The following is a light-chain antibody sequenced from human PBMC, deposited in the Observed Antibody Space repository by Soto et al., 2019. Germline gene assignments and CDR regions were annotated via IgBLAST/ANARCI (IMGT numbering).Light chain of an antibody. CDR2: GAS. J-gene: IGKJ1*01. V-gene: IGKV3-15*01. CDR3: QHYNNWPPWT. Sequence: EIAMTQSPATLSVSPGERATLSCRASQSVSSNLAWYQQKPGQAPRLLIYGASIRATGIPARFSGSGSGTEFTLTISSLQSEDFAVYYCQHYNNWPPWTFGQGTKVDIK. CDR1: QSVSSN.